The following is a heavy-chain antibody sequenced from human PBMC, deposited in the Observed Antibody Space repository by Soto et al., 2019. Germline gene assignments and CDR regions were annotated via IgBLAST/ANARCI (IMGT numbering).Heavy chain of an antibody. CDR3: ARESHDILTGPPWVWYFDL. Sequence: QVQLQQWGAGPLRPLETLSLTCGVSGGSFSGYYWAWIRQPPGKGLEWIGEINDRGSINYNPSLKSRVSISVDTSKNHYSLNLGSVTAADTAVYYCARESHDILTGPPWVWYFDLWGRGTLVTVSS. V-gene: IGHV4-34*01. CDR1: GGSFSGYY. D-gene: IGHD3-9*01. J-gene: IGHJ2*01. CDR2: INDRGSI.